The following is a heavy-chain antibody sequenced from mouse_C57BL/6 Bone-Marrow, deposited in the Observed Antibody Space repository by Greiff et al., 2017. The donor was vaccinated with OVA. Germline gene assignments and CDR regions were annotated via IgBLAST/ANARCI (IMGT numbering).Heavy chain of an antibody. CDR1: GYSITSGYY. V-gene: IGHV3-6*01. D-gene: IGHD1-1*01. Sequence: EVKLQESGPGLVKPSQSLSLTCSVTGYSITSGYYWNWIRQFPGNKLEWMGYISYDGSNNYNPSLKNRISITRDTSKNQFFLKLNSVTTEDTATYYCARDLIYYYGSSSYWGQGTLVTVSA. CDR3: ARDLIYYYGSSSY. J-gene: IGHJ3*01. CDR2: ISYDGSN.